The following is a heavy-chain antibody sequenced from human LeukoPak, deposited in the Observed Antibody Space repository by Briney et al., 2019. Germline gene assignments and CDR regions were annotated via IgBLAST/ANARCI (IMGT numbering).Heavy chain of an antibody. CDR1: GDSVSSNSAA. CDR3: AGRVPYTSSWFGDYFDY. CDR2: TYYRSQWYN. D-gene: IGHD6-13*01. V-gene: IGHV6-1*01. J-gene: IGHJ4*02. Sequence: TSQTLSLTCAISGDSVSSNSAAWNWIRQSPSRGLEWLGRTYYRSQWYNDYAPSVKSRIRINPDTDKNQFSLHLSSVTPEDTAVYYCAGRVPYTSSWFGDYFDYWGQGILVTVSS.